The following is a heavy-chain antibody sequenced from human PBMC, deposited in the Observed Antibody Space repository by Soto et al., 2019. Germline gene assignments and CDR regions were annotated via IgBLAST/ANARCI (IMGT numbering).Heavy chain of an antibody. V-gene: IGHV4-61*08. CDR3: AVYQEGGGGDGY. CDR2: QSGNT. Sequence: QVQLQESGPGLLKPSETLSLTCTVSGASVSSNGYHWTWIRQPPGKGLEWIGQSGNTNDNPSLKSRITISVDTSKNQFSLTLSSVTAADTAVYYCAVYQEGGGGDGYWGQGTLVTVSS. CDR1: GASVSSNGYH. D-gene: IGHD2-21*02. J-gene: IGHJ4*02.